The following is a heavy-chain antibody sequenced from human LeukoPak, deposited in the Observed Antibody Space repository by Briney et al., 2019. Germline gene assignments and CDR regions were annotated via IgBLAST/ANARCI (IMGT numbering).Heavy chain of an antibody. Sequence: SETLSLTCTVSGGSISSYYWSWIRQPAGKGLEWIGLIYTSGSTNYNPSLKSRITMSVDTSKSQFSLKLSSVTAADTAVYYCVRDNSRDGYNYYFDSWAREPWSLSPQ. J-gene: IGHJ4*02. CDR1: GGSISSYY. V-gene: IGHV4-4*07. CDR3: VRDNSRDGYNYYFDS. CDR2: IYTSGST. D-gene: IGHD5-24*01.